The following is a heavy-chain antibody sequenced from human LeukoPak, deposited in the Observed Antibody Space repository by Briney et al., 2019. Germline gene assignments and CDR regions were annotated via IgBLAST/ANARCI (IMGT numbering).Heavy chain of an antibody. D-gene: IGHD3-22*01. CDR1: GFTFSGFA. V-gene: IGHV3-23*01. J-gene: IGHJ4*02. CDR3: AKTKDYYDSSAYYSEFDY. Sequence: GGSLRLSCAASGFTFSGFAMSWVRQAPGKGLEWVSALSGSGGETYYADSVKGRFTISRDNSKNTLYLQMNSLRAEDTAVYYCAKTKDYYDSSAYYSEFDYWGQGTLVTVSS. CDR2: LSGSGGET.